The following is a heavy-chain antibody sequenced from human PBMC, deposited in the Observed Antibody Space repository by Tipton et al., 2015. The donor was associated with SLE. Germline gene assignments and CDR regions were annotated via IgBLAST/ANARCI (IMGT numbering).Heavy chain of an antibody. CDR3: AKDQTHSAAIQAFDY. D-gene: IGHD2-2*02. V-gene: IGHV3-74*01. J-gene: IGHJ4*02. CDR2: INSDGSST. Sequence: SLRLSCAASAFTFNIYWMHWVRQVPGKGLVWVSHINSDGSSTTYADSVKGRFTISRDNSKNTLYLQMHSLRAEDTAVYYCAKDQTHSAAIQAFDYWGRGTLVTVSS. CDR1: AFTFNIYW.